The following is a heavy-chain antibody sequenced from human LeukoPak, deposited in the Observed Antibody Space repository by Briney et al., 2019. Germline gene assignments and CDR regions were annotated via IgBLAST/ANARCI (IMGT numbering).Heavy chain of an antibody. CDR2: IIPIFGTA. CDR1: GGTFSSYA. V-gene: IGHV1-69*13. J-gene: IGHJ4*02. Sequence: AASVKVSCKASGGTFSSYAISWVRQAPGQGLEWMGGIIPIFGTANYAQKFQGRVTITADESTSTAYMELSSLRSEDTAVYYCAYNRGGGYYGGYFDYWGQGALVTVSS. CDR3: AYNRGGGYYGGYFDY. D-gene: IGHD3-22*01.